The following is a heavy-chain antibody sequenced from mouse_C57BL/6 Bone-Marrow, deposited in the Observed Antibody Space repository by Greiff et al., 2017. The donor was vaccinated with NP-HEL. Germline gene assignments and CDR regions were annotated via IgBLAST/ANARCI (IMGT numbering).Heavy chain of an antibody. CDR2: INPSTGGT. Sequence: VQLQQSGPELVKPGASVKISCTASGYSFTGYYMNWVKQSPEKSLEWIGEINPSTGGTTYNQKFKAKATLTVDKSSRPAYMQLKSLTSEDSAVYYCARGGITTVVATRYFDVWGTGTTVTVSS. D-gene: IGHD1-1*01. V-gene: IGHV1-42*01. CDR3: ARGGITTVVATRYFDV. CDR1: GYSFTGYY. J-gene: IGHJ1*03.